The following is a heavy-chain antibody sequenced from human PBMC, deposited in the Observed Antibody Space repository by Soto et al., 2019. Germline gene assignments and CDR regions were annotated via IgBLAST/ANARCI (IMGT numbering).Heavy chain of an antibody. J-gene: IGHJ4*02. Sequence: QVQLVQSGAEVKKPGSSVKVSCKASGGTFSSYAISWVRQAPGQGLEWMGGIIPIFGTANYAQKFQGRAXIXAXXSTSTAYMGLSSLRSEDTAVYYCARGSRGAARQDYWGQGTLVTVSS. CDR2: IIPIFGTA. CDR1: GGTFSSYA. D-gene: IGHD6-6*01. V-gene: IGHV1-69*12. CDR3: ARGSRGAARQDY.